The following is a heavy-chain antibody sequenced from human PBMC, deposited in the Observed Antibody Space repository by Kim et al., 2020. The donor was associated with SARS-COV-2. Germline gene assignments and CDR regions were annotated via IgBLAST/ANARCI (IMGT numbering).Heavy chain of an antibody. CDR3: ATSIAAAGPFDY. Sequence: YNPALKSRVTISVDTSKNQFSLKLSSVTAADTAVYYCATSIAAAGPFDYWGQGTLVTVSS. J-gene: IGHJ4*02. V-gene: IGHV4-31*02. D-gene: IGHD6-13*01.